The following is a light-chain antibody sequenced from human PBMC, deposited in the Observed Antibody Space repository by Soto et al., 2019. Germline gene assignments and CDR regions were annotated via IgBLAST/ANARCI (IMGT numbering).Light chain of an antibody. CDR1: QSVSGSR. CDR2: DAS. V-gene: IGKV3-20*01. Sequence: DIVLTQSPGTLSLSPGERATLSCRASQSVSGSRLAWYQQKPGQAPRLLIHDASSRATGISDRFTGSGSGTDFTLTITTLEPEDFAVYYCQQYGSSPRTFGLGTKVDIK. J-gene: IGKJ1*01. CDR3: QQYGSSPRT.